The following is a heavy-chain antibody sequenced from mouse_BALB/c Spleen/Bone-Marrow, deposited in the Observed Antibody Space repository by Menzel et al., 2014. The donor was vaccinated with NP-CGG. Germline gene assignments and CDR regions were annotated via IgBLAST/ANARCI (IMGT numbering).Heavy chain of an antibody. V-gene: IGHV5-6-5*01. CDR2: ISSGGST. Sequence: EVKLMESGGGLVKPGGSLKLSCAASGFTFSSYAMSWVRQTPEKRLEWVASISSGGSTYYPDSVKGGFTISRDNARNILYLQMSSLRSEDAATYYCARDDCDDQYYFDYWGQGTTLTVSS. D-gene: IGHD2-4*01. CDR3: ARDDCDDQYYFDY. CDR1: GFTFSSYA. J-gene: IGHJ2*01.